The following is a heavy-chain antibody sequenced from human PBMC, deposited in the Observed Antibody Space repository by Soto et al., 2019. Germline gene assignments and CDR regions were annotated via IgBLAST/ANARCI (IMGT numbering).Heavy chain of an antibody. CDR3: ARDQGSAAQDYYYYYYMDV. CDR2: IYYSGST. J-gene: IGHJ6*03. D-gene: IGHD2-2*01. Sequence: PETLSLTCAVYGGSFSGYYWSWIRQPPGKGLEWIGYIYYSGSTNYNPSLKSRVTISVDTSKNQFPLKLSSVTAADTAVYYCARDQGSAAQDYYYYYYMDVWGKGTTVIVSS. V-gene: IGHV4-59*01. CDR1: GGSFSGYY.